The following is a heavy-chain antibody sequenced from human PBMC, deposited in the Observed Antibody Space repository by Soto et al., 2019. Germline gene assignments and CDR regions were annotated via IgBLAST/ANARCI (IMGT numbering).Heavy chain of an antibody. J-gene: IGHJ4*02. CDR3: ARGEASYYDSSGYNPIFDY. D-gene: IGHD3-22*01. CDR1: GGTFSSYA. CDR2: IIPIFGTA. V-gene: IGHV1-69*13. Sequence: SVKVSCKASGGTFSSYAISWVRQAPGQGLEWMGGIIPIFGTANYAQKFQGRVTITADESTSTAYMELSSLRSEDAAVYYCARGEASYYDSSGYNPIFDYWGQGTLVTVSS.